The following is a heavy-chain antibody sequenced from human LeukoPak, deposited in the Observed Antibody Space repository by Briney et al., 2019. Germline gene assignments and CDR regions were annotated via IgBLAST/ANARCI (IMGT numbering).Heavy chain of an antibody. D-gene: IGHD3-3*01. CDR3: ASALQFGVVIPRYYGMDV. J-gene: IGHJ6*02. V-gene: IGHV1-69*13. CDR1: VGTFSSYA. Sequence: GSSVTVSCMASVGTFSSYAISWVRQAPGQGLEWMGGIIPIFGTANYAQKFQGRVTITADESTSTAYMEQSRLRSEDTAVYYCASALQFGVVIPRYYGMDVWGQGTTVTVSS. CDR2: IIPIFGTA.